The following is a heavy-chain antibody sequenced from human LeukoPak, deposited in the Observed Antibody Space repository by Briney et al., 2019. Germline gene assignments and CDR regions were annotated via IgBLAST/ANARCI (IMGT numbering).Heavy chain of an antibody. Sequence: ASVKVSCKASGYTFTSYDINWLRQATGQGLEWMGWMNPNSGNTGYAQKFQGRVTMTRNTSISTAYMELSSLRSEDTAVYYCARGVTIFGVIDYYYYMDVWGKGTTVTVSS. CDR3: ARGVTIFGVIDYYYYMDV. D-gene: IGHD3-3*01. CDR1: GYTFTSYD. J-gene: IGHJ6*03. V-gene: IGHV1-8*01. CDR2: MNPNSGNT.